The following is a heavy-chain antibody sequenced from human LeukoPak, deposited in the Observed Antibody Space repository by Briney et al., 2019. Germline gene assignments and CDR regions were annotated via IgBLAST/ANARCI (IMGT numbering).Heavy chain of an antibody. CDR1: GFTVSSNY. D-gene: IGHD1-1*01. V-gene: IGHV3-23*01. Sequence: GGSLRLSCAASGFTVSSNYMSWVRQAPGKGLEWVSSISGTGGSTYYADSVKGRFTISRDNSNNTLFLQMNSLRAEDTAVYYCAKVRTGHYFDYWGQGTLVTVSS. CDR2: ISGTGGST. CDR3: AKVRTGHYFDY. J-gene: IGHJ4*02.